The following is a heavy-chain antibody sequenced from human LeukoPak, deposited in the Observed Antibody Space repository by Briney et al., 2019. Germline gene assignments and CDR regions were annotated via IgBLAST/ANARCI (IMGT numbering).Heavy chain of an antibody. Sequence: PGGSLRLSCAASGFTFSNYAMTWVRQAPGKGLEWVSSISSSSSYIYYAASVKGRFTISRDNAKNSLYLQMNRLRAEDTAVYYCARERQLERLAFGKEGSAFDYWGQGTLVTVSS. V-gene: IGHV3-21*01. CDR3: ARERQLERLAFGKEGSAFDY. J-gene: IGHJ4*02. CDR1: GFTFSNYA. D-gene: IGHD1-1*01. CDR2: ISSSSSYI.